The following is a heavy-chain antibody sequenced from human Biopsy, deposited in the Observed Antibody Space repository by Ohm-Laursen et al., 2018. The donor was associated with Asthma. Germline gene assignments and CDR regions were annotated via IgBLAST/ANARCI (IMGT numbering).Heavy chain of an antibody. J-gene: IGHJ6*02. V-gene: IGHV1-69*11. Sequence: GPSVNVSCKASGDSFSNYAISWVRQAPGQGLEWMEWLIPVLGTPDRAQMLEGRVTITADESTSTAYMELSSLRSEDSAVYYCAREVSTVDYGYYYFAMDVWGQGTAVTVSS. CDR2: LIPVLGTP. CDR3: AREVSTVDYGYYYFAMDV. CDR1: GDSFSNYA. D-gene: IGHD4-17*01.